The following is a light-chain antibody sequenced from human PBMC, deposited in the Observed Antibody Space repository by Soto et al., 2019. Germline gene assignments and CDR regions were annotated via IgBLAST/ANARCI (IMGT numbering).Light chain of an antibody. V-gene: IGKV1-5*03. Sequence: DIQLTQSPSTLSVSVGDRVTITCRASQSISSWLAWYQQQPGKAPTLLIYKASSLERAVPSMFSGSGSGTEFTLTSSRQQHDDFPTYCCQQYSCYTTFGQGTKLEIK. CDR2: KAS. CDR1: QSISSW. J-gene: IGKJ2*01. CDR3: QQYSCYTT.